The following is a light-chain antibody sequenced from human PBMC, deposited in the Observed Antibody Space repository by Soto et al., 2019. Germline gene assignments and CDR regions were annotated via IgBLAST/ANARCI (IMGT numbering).Light chain of an antibody. V-gene: IGKV1-9*01. J-gene: IGKJ4*01. Sequence: DIQLTQAPSFLSASVGDRVTITCRASLGISTYLVWYQQKPGKAPKLLIYAASTLQSGVPSRFSGSGSGTEFTLTISSLQPEDFATYYCQQLNSYPLTFGGGTKVEIK. CDR1: LGISTY. CDR2: AAS. CDR3: QQLNSYPLT.